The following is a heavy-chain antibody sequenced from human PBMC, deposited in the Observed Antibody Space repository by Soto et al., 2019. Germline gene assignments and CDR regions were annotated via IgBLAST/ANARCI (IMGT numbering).Heavy chain of an antibody. J-gene: IGHJ4*02. D-gene: IGHD3-3*01. CDR2: ISAYNGNT. CDR1: GYTFTSYG. Sequence: GASVKVSCKASGYTFTSYGICCVRQAPGQGLEWMGWISAYNGNTNYAQKLQGRVTMTTDTSTSTAYMELRSLRSDDTAVYYCARGRITIFGVVIIGFDYWGQGTLVTVSS. CDR3: ARGRITIFGVVIIGFDY. V-gene: IGHV1-18*01.